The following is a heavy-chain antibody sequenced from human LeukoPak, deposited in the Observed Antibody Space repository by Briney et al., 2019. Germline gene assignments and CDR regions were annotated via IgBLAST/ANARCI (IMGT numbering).Heavy chain of an antibody. V-gene: IGHV3-23*01. CDR3: AKNLDDYYDSSGFDY. D-gene: IGHD3-22*01. J-gene: IGHJ4*02. Sequence: PGGSLRLSCAASGFTFSGSAMSWVRQAPGEGLEWVSLISYSGANSYYTDSVRGRFTISRDNSKDTLFLQMNSLRAEDTAVYYCAKNLDDYYDSSGFDYWGQGTLVTVSS. CDR1: GFTFSGSA. CDR2: ISYSGANS.